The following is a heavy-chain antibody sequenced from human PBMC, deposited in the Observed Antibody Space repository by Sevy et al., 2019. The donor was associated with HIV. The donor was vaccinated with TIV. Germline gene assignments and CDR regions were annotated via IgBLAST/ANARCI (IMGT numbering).Heavy chain of an antibody. D-gene: IGHD6-13*01. V-gene: IGHV1-2*02. CDR3: ARGRIAAAGAKQWLVRLNYYYGMDV. CDR1: GYTFTGYY. J-gene: IGHJ6*02. Sequence: ASVKVSCKASGYTFTGYYMHWVRQAPGQGLEWMGWINPNSGGTNYAQTFQGRVTMTRDTSISTAYMELSRLRSDDTAVYYCARGRIAAAGAKQWLVRLNYYYGMDVWGQGTTVTVSS. CDR2: INPNSGGT.